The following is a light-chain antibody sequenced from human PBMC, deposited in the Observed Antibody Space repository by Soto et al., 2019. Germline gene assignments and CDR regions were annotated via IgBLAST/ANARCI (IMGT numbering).Light chain of an antibody. CDR1: QSLSSSQ. CDR2: GAS. CDR3: QQYGSSSWT. J-gene: IGKJ1*01. V-gene: IGKV3-20*01. Sequence: VVLTLSPGTLSLSTRERATLSCMASQSLSSSQLAWYQQKPGQAPRLLIYGASSRATGIPDRFSGSGSGTDFTLTISRLEPEDFAVYYCQQYGSSSWTFGQGTKVDIK.